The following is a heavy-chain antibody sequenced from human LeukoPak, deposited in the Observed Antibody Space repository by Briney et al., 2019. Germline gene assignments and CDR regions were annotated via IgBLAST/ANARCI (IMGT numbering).Heavy chain of an antibody. D-gene: IGHD3-22*01. CDR1: GGSISGYY. J-gene: IGHJ4*02. CDR3: ARLRNKYDTSGYYPFDY. CDR2: IYYSGGT. V-gene: IGHV4-59*08. Sequence: SETLSLTCTVSGGSISGYYWSWMRQPPGKGLEWIGYIYYSGGTNYNPSLKSRVTILVDTSKNQFSLKLSSVTAADTAVYHCARLRNKYDTSGYYPFDYWGQGTLVTVSS.